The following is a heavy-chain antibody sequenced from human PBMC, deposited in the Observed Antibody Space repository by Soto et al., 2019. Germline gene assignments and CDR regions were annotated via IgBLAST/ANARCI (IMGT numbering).Heavy chain of an antibody. CDR2: ISAYNGDT. CDR1: GYTFTSYG. Sequence: ASVKVACKASGYTFTSYGISWVRQAPGQGLEWMGWISAYNGDTNYAQKLQGRVTMTTDTSTSTAYMELRSLRSDDTAVYYCARDGPRIAVAGTFDYWGQGTLVTVSS. J-gene: IGHJ4*02. CDR3: ARDGPRIAVAGTFDY. D-gene: IGHD6-19*01. V-gene: IGHV1-18*04.